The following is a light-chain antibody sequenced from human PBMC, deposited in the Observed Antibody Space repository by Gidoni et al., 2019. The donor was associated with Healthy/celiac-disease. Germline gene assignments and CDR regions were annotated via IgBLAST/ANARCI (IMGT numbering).Light chain of an antibody. J-gene: IGLJ1*01. Sequence: SGSPGQSITISCTGTSSDVGGYNYVSWYQQHPGKAPKLMIYDVSNRPSGVSNRFSGSKSGNTASLTISGLQAEDEADYDCSSYTSSSTLVFGTGTKVTVL. CDR2: DVS. CDR1: SSDVGGYNY. V-gene: IGLV2-14*03. CDR3: SSYTSSSTLV.